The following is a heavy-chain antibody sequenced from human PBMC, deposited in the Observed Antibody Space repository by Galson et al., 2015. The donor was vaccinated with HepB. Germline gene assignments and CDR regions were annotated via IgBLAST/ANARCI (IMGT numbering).Heavy chain of an antibody. Sequence: SETLSLTCSVSGDSSTSYKWSWIRQPPGKGLEWIGYIYWSGYTNYNPSLKSRVTISADSSKSQFSLHLGSVTAAETAVYYCARHNPKSRPGDYVTSWGQGTLVTVSS. D-gene: IGHD4-17*01. CDR2: IYWSGYT. CDR1: GDSSTSYK. V-gene: IGHV4-59*08. CDR3: ARHNPKSRPGDYVTS. J-gene: IGHJ5*02.